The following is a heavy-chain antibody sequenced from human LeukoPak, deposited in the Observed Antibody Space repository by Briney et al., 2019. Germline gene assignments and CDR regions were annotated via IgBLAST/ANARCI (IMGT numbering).Heavy chain of an antibody. Sequence: SETLSLTCTVSGGSISTYYWSWIRQPPGKGLEWIGYIYYSGSSNYNPSLKSRVTMSLHTSKNQFSLKLTSVTAADTAVYYCARVLSMFRGADYYYYMDVWGKGTTVTVSS. CDR3: ARVLSMFRGADYYYYMDV. J-gene: IGHJ6*03. D-gene: IGHD3-10*01. CDR2: IYYSGSS. V-gene: IGHV4-59*01. CDR1: GGSISTYY.